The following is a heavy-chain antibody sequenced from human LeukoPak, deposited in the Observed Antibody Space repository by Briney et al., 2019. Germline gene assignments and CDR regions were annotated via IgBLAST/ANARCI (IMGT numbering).Heavy chain of an antibody. Sequence: PGRSLRLSCAASGFTFSSYGMHWVRQAPGKGLEWVAVIWYDGSNKYYADSVKGRFTISRDNSKNTLYLQMNSLRAKATAVYYCARDGARGYSFNYWGQETLVTAS. J-gene: IGHJ4*02. D-gene: IGHD5-18*01. V-gene: IGHV3-33*01. CDR1: GFTFSSYG. CDR3: ARDGARGYSFNY. CDR2: IWYDGSNK.